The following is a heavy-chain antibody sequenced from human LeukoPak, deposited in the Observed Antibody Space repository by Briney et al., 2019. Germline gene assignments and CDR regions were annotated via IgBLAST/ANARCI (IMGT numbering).Heavy chain of an antibody. CDR2: IYYSGST. V-gene: IGHV4-39*01. CDR1: GGSISSSSYY. Sequence: SETLSLTCTVSGGSISSSSYYWGWLRPPPGQGLEWIGSIYYSGSTYYNPSLKSRVTISVDTFKNQFSLKLSSVTAADTAVYYCARPDYYDGGMDVWGQGTTVTVSS. CDR3: ARPDYYDGGMDV. J-gene: IGHJ6*02. D-gene: IGHD3-22*01.